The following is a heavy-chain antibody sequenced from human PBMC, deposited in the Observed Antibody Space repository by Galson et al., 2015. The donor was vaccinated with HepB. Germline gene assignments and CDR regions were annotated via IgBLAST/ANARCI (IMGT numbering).Heavy chain of an antibody. Sequence: SLRLSCAASGFTFSSYWMSWVRQAPGKGLEWVANIKQDGSEKYYVDSVKGRFTISRDNAKNSLYLQMNSLRAEDTAVYYCARDRITMIVVGLPNYYYYMDVWGKGTTATVSS. V-gene: IGHV3-7*01. J-gene: IGHJ6*03. D-gene: IGHD3-22*01. CDR2: IKQDGSEK. CDR1: GFTFSSYW. CDR3: ARDRITMIVVGLPNYYYYMDV.